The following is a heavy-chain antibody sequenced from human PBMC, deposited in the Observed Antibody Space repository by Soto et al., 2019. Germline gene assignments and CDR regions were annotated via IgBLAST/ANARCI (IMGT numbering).Heavy chain of an antibody. CDR2: IYYIGST. CDR3: ARDPSRGMDV. CDR1: GGSISSGDYY. Sequence: QVQLQESGPGLVKPSQTLSLTCTVSGGSISSGDYYWRWIRQHPVKGLDWIGYIYYIGSTYYNPSLKSRVTISVNTSKNQFSLKLSSVTAADTAVYYCARDPSRGMDVWGQGTTVTVSS. J-gene: IGHJ6*02. V-gene: IGHV4-31*03.